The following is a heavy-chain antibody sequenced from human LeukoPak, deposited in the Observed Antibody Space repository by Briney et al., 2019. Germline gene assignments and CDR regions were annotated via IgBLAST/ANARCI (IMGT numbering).Heavy chain of an antibody. CDR2: ISAYNGNT. CDR3: ARGGTIFGVAPIDY. CDR1: GYTFTGYY. Sequence: ASVTVSCTASGYTFTGYYMHWVRQAPGQGLEWMGWISAYNGNTNYAQKLQGRVTMTTDTSTSTAYMELRSLRSDDTAVYYCARGGTIFGVAPIDYWGQGTLVTVSS. V-gene: IGHV1-18*04. D-gene: IGHD3-3*01. J-gene: IGHJ4*02.